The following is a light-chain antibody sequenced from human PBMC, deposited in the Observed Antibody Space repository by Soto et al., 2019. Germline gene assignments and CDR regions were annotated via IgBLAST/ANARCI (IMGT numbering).Light chain of an antibody. CDR1: QDISNY. V-gene: IGKV1-27*01. Sequence: DIQMTKSPSSLSASVGDRVTISCRASQDISNYLAWYQQKPGKVPKLLIYAAFTLQSGVPSRFSGSGSGTDFTLTISSLQPEDVATYYCQKYDTTTLTFGGGTKVEIK. J-gene: IGKJ4*01. CDR3: QKYDTTTLT. CDR2: AAF.